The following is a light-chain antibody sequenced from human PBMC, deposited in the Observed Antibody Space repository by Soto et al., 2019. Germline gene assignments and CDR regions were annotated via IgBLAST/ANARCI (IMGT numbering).Light chain of an antibody. J-gene: IGKJ5*01. CDR2: AAS. CDR3: QQAKSFPLT. Sequence: IHMTQSPSSVSASVGNSVTLACRASQDLTYWLAWYQQRKGKAPKRLIYAASILQSGVPSRFSGSLFGTNFNLTITSLQTEDSATYFCQQAKSFPLTFGQGTRLEIK. V-gene: IGKV1-12*01. CDR1: QDLTYW.